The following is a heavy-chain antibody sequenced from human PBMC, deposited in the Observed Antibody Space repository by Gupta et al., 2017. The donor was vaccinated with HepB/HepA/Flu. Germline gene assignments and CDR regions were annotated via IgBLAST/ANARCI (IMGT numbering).Heavy chain of an antibody. D-gene: IGHD3-16*01. CDR1: GITLSNHA. V-gene: IGHV3-23*01. Sequence: EEHLLESRGALVQPGGSLRLSCAASGITLSNHAMSWVRQVPGTGLEGGATMSGASIFKEDSVKGWCTIYRDYDTNTRGLPMNSLGDEEKDLGFCAKEHCCCIMNMILPFDCWGQGTLVTVSS. J-gene: IGHJ4*02. CDR3: AKEHCCCIMNMILPFDC. CDR2: MSGASI.